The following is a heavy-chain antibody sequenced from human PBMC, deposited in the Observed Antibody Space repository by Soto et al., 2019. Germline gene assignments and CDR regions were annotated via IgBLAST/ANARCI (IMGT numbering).Heavy chain of an antibody. Sequence: SCKASGFTFSSYEMNWVRQAPGKGPEWVSYISSSGSTIYYADSVKGRFTISRDNAKNSLYLQMNSLRAEDTAVYYCARDPYSSSSPFFDYWGQGTLVTVSS. CDR3: ARDPYSSSSPFFDY. V-gene: IGHV3-48*03. CDR2: ISSSGSTI. D-gene: IGHD6-6*01. CDR1: GFTFSSYE. J-gene: IGHJ4*02.